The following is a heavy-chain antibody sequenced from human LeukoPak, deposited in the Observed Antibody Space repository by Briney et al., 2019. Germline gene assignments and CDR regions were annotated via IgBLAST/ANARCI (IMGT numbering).Heavy chain of an antibody. J-gene: IGHJ4*02. CDR2: IYNSGTT. V-gene: IGHV3-66*03. D-gene: IGHD2-2*01. Sequence: GGSLRLTCAASEFTVSSNYMSWVRQAPGKGLEWVSVIYNSGTTYYADSVKGRFTISRDNPKKTLYLQMNSLRAEDTAVYYCAREAGLGYCSTTSCALRYWGQGILVTVSS. CDR3: AREAGLGYCSTTSCALRY. CDR1: EFTVSSNY.